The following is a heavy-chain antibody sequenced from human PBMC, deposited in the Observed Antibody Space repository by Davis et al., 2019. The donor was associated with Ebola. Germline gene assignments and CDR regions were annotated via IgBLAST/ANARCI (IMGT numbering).Heavy chain of an antibody. Sequence: SVKVSCKASGGTFSSYAISWVRQAPGQGLEWMGGIIPIFGTANYAQKFQVRVTITGDTSASTAYMELSSLRSEDTAVYYCSSGYYSEAYGMDVWGQGTTVTVSS. CDR3: SSGYYSEAYGMDV. CDR2: IIPIFGTA. J-gene: IGHJ6*02. CDR1: GGTFSSYA. D-gene: IGHD3-22*01. V-gene: IGHV1-69*06.